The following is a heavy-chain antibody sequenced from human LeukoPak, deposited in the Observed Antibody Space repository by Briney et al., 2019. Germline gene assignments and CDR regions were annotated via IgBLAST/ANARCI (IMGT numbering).Heavy chain of an antibody. CDR2: IIGSAANT. V-gene: IGHV3-23*01. CDR3: AKYTSGTAYRGLDQ. Sequence: GGSLRLSCGASGLTVSSYAMSWVRQAPGKGLEWVSTIIGSAANTYYADSVKGRFTISRDDSKNTVYLQMNSLRAEDTAVYSCAKYTSGTAYRGLDQWGHGTLVTVSS. J-gene: IGHJ4*01. CDR1: GLTVSSYA. D-gene: IGHD3-10*01.